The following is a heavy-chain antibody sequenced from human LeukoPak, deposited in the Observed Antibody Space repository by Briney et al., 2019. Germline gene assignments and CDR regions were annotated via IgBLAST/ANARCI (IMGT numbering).Heavy chain of an antibody. J-gene: IGHJ4*02. Sequence: SQTLSLTCTVSGGSITFGSHYWTWIRQPAGNGLEWIGRIYTSGRTFYNPSLKSRVTISMDTSMNQFSLRLNSVTAADTAVYYCARARVIPASFDDWGQGTLVTVSS. D-gene: IGHD3-16*02. CDR3: ARARVIPASFDD. V-gene: IGHV4-61*02. CDR1: GGSITFGSHY. CDR2: IYTSGRT.